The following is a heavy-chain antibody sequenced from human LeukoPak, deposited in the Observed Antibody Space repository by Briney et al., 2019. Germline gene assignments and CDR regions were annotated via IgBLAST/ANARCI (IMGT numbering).Heavy chain of an antibody. Sequence: GASVKVSCKASGGTFSSYAISWVRQAPGQGLEWMGGIIPIFGTANYAQKFQGRVTITADESTSTAYMELSSLRSEDTAVYYCAREGTSPPHYYYYYGMDVWGQGTTVTVSS. CDR3: AREGTSPPHYYYYYGMDV. J-gene: IGHJ6*02. CDR2: IIPIFGTA. V-gene: IGHV1-69*13. D-gene: IGHD2-2*01. CDR1: GGTFSSYA.